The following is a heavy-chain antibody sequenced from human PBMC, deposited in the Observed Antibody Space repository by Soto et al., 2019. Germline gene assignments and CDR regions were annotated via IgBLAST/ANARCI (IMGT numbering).Heavy chain of an antibody. CDR3: GYTDNVSVRGWVVP. J-gene: IGHJ5*02. CDR2: IDPSDSYT. Sequence: EVQLVQSGAEVKKPGESLRISCKASGYKFPNFWIHWVRQMPGKGLEWMGKIDPSDSYTNYSPSFQGHVAMSADKSNTTAYLQWGSLKASDTAIYYCGYTDNVSVRGWVVPWGQGTQVIVSS. V-gene: IGHV5-10-1*03. CDR1: GYKFPNFW. D-gene: IGHD4-17*01.